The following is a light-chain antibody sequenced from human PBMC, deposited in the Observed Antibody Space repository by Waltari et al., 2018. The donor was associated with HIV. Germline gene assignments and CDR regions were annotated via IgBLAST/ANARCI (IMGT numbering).Light chain of an antibody. CDR1: GSNTGHHY. CDR3: GTWDSSLSAVV. Sequence: HSVSTHPPPASAPPGQTVTIPCPGRGSNTGHHYVSWYQQVPGTAPKVLIYDNNKRPSGILDRFSGSKSGTSATLGITGLQTGDEADYYCGTWDSSLSAVVFGGGTKLTVL. V-gene: IGLV1-51*01. J-gene: IGLJ2*01. CDR2: DNN.